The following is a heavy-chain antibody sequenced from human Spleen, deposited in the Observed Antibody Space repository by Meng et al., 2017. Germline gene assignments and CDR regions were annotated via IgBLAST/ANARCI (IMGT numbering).Heavy chain of an antibody. CDR1: GYMFTTYG. D-gene: IGHD5-12*01. J-gene: IGHJ6*02. CDR3: ARGGYESVYYYYYGMDV. V-gene: IGHV1-18*01. Sequence: ASVKVSYKASGYMFTTYGINWVRQAPGQGLEWMGWISGKNGNTNSAQKFQGRVTMTTDTSTSTVYMELRSLRSEDTAVYYCARGGYESVYYYYYGMDVWGQGTTVTVSS. CDR2: ISGKNGNT.